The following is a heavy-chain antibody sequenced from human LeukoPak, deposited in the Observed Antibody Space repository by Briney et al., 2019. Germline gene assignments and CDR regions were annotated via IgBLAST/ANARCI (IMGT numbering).Heavy chain of an antibody. CDR2: ISGSGGST. D-gene: IGHD6-13*01. V-gene: IGHV3-23*01. CDR1: GFTFSSYA. CDR3: AKDVYSSSWYPPRHFDY. J-gene: IGHJ4*02. Sequence: PGGSLRLSCAASGFTFSSYAMSWVRQAPGKGLEWVSAISGSGGSTYYADSVKGRFTISRDNSKNTLYLQMNSLRAEDTAVYYCAKDVYSSSWYPPRHFDYWGQGTLVTVSS.